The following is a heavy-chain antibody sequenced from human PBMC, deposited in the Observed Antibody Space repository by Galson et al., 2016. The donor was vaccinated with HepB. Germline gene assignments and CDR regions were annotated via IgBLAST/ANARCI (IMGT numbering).Heavy chain of an antibody. CDR3: ASYSYGNAFGN. D-gene: IGHD5-18*01. Sequence: SVKVSCKASGYTFTRYSIHWVRQAPGQRLEWMGWINIGNGDTKYSQNFQDRVTITRDTSESTVYMEMDSLRAEDAAVYYCASYSYGNAFGNWGQGTLVTVSS. J-gene: IGHJ4*02. V-gene: IGHV1-3*04. CDR2: INIGNGDT. CDR1: GYTFTRYS.